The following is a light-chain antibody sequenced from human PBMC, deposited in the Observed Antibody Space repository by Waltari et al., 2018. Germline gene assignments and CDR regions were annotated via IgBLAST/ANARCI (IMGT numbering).Light chain of an antibody. CDR2: DAS. V-gene: IGKV3-11*01. Sequence: ELVLTPSPATLSLSPGERATLSCRASQSVSSYLAWYHQKPGQDPRLLIYDASNSAPGIPARFSGSGSGTDFTLTISSLEPEDFAVYYCQQRSNWPPITFGQGTRLEIK. CDR1: QSVSSY. CDR3: QQRSNWPPIT. J-gene: IGKJ5*01.